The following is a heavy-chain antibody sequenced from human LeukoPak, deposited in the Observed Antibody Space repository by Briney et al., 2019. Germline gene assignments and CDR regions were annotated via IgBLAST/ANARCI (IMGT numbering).Heavy chain of an antibody. V-gene: IGHV4-34*01. CDR2: INHSGST. CDR1: GGSFSGYY. D-gene: IGHD3-10*01. Sequence: PSETLSLTCAVYGGSFSGYYWSWIRQPPGKGLEWIGEINHSGSTNYNPSLKSRVTISVDTSKNQFSLKLSSVTAADTAVYYCARLKDYGSGSYYSYYYMDVWGKGTTVTISS. J-gene: IGHJ6*03. CDR3: ARLKDYGSGSYYSYYYMDV.